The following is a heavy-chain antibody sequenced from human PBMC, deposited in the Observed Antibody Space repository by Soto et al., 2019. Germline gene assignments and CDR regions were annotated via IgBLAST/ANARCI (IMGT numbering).Heavy chain of an antibody. V-gene: IGHV3-7*01. CDR3: ASSLYPSSYYYYYGMDV. Sequence: LRLSCAASGFTFSSYWMSWVRQAPGKGLEWVANIKQDGNEKYYVDSVKGRFTISRDNAKNSLYLQMNSLRAEDTAVYYCASSLYPSSYYYYYGMDVWGQGTTVTVSS. D-gene: IGHD3-16*02. J-gene: IGHJ6*02. CDR1: GFTFSSYW. CDR2: IKQDGNEK.